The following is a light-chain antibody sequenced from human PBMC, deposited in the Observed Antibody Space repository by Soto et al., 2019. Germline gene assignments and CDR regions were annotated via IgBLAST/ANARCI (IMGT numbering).Light chain of an antibody. CDR2: DAF. J-gene: IGKJ4*01. Sequence: ETVLTQSPGTLSLSPGERATLSFRASQSVSSSYLAWYQQKPGQAPRLLIYDAFSMATGIPDRFSGSGSGTDFTLTISRLEPEDCAVFYCHQDGSSPLTFGGGTKVESK. CDR1: QSVSSSY. V-gene: IGKV3-20*01. CDR3: HQDGSSPLT.